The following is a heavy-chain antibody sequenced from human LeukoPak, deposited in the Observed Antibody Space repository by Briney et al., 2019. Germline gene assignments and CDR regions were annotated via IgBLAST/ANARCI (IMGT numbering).Heavy chain of an antibody. J-gene: IGHJ4*02. V-gene: IGHV1-2*06. CDR2: INPNSGGT. CDR3: ARALESSSSNY. Sequence: ASVKVSCKASGYTFTGYYIHWVRQAPGQGLEWMGRINPNSGGTNYAQKFQGRVSMTRDTSISTAYMELSRLTSDDTAVYYCARALESSSSNYWGQRTLVTVSS. CDR1: GYTFTGYY. D-gene: IGHD6-6*01.